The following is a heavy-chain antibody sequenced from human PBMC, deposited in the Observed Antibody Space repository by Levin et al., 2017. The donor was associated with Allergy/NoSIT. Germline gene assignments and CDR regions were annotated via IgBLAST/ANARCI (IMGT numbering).Heavy chain of an antibody. CDR3: AREPRGARSWPHFEH. Sequence: GESLKISCAASGFTFSTYGVHWVRQPPGKGLEWVAGISYDGSNKYYADSVKGRFSISRDNSKNTLYLQMTSLGADDTAVFYCAREPRGARSWPHFEHWGQGALVTVSS. J-gene: IGHJ4*02. CDR1: GFTFSTYG. CDR2: ISYDGSNK. V-gene: IGHV3-33*01. D-gene: IGHD3-10*01.